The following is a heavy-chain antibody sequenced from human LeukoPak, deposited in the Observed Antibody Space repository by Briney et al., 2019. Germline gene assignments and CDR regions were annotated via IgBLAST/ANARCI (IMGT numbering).Heavy chain of an antibody. CDR1: GFTVSSNY. V-gene: IGHV3-53*01. J-gene: IGHJ4*02. Sequence: PGGSLRLSCAASGFTVSSNYMSWVRQALGKGLEWVSVIYSGGRTYYADSVKGRFTISRDNSKNTLYLQMNSLRVEDTAVYYCARTPGLHDYAYWGQGTLVTVSP. D-gene: IGHD4-17*01. CDR2: IYSGGRT. CDR3: ARTPGLHDYAY.